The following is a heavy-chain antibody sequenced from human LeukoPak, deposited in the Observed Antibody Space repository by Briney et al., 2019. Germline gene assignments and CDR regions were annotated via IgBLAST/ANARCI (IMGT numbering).Heavy chain of an antibody. Sequence: SGGSLRLSCAASGFTFSSYSMNWVRQAPGKGLEWVSSISSSSSYIYCADSVKGRFTISRDNAKNSLYLQMNSLRAEDTAVYYCAREVAVAGDYWGQGTLVTVSS. CDR1: GFTFSSYS. CDR2: ISSSSSYI. J-gene: IGHJ4*02. D-gene: IGHD6-19*01. V-gene: IGHV3-21*01. CDR3: AREVAVAGDY.